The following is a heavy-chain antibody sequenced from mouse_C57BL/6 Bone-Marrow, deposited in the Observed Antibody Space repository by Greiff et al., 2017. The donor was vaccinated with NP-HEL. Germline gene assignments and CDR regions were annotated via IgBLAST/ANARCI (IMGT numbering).Heavy chain of an antibody. V-gene: IGHV5-4*01. CDR1: GFTFSSYA. Sequence: EVQLVESGGGLVKPGGSLKLSCAASGFTFSSYAMSWVRQTPEKRLEWVATISDGGSYTYYPDNVKGRFTISRDNAKNNLYLQMSHLKSEDTAMYYCARKEITTVVATGNYYAMDYWGQGTSVTVSS. D-gene: IGHD1-1*01. J-gene: IGHJ4*01. CDR2: ISDGGSYT. CDR3: ARKEITTVVATGNYYAMDY.